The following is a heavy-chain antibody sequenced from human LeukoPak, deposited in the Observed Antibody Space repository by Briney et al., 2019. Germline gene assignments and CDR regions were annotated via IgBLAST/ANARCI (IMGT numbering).Heavy chain of an antibody. D-gene: IGHD3-22*01. CDR3: ARGPYYYDSSGYCDY. V-gene: IGHV1-69*04. J-gene: IGHJ4*02. CDR2: IIPILGIA. Sequence: GASVKVSCKASGGTFSSYAISWVRQAPGQGLEWMGRIIPILGIANYAQKFQGRVTITADKSTSTAYMELSSLRSEDTAVYYCARGPYYYDSSGYCDYWGQGTLVTVSS. CDR1: GGTFSSYA.